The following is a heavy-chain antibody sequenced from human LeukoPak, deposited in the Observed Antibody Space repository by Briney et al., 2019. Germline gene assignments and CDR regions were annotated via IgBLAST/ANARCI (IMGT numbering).Heavy chain of an antibody. Sequence: PGGSLRLSCAASGFTFSNAWMSWVRQAPGKGLEWVGRIKSKTDGGTTDYAAPVKGRFTISRDDSKNTLYLQMNSLKTEDTAVYYCTTTNWEAYDSGYPLFDYWGQGTLVTVSS. CDR1: GFTFSNAW. CDR3: TTTNWEAYDSGYPLFDY. CDR2: IKSKTDGGTT. J-gene: IGHJ4*02. V-gene: IGHV3-15*01. D-gene: IGHD3-10*01.